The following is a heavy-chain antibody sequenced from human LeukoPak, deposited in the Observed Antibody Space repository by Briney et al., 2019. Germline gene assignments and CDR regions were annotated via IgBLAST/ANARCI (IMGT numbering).Heavy chain of an antibody. Sequence: SVKVSCKASGGTFSSYAISWVRQAPGQGPEWMGGIIPIFGTANYAQKFQGRVTITADKSTSTAYMELSSLRSEDTAVYYCARDDSHYYGSSGYYGGDYWGQGTLVTVSS. CDR1: GGTFSSYA. V-gene: IGHV1-69*06. CDR3: ARDDSHYYGSSGYYGGDY. CDR2: IIPIFGTA. J-gene: IGHJ4*02. D-gene: IGHD3-22*01.